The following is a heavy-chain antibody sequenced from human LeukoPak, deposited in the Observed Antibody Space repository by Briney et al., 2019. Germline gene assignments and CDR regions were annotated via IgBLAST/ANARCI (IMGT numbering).Heavy chain of an antibody. CDR2: IIRILGIA. CDR3: AIDDSYYFDY. J-gene: IGHJ4*02. V-gene: IGHV1-69*04. Sequence: ASVKVSCKASGGTFSSYAISWVRQAPGQGLEWMGRIIRILGIANYAQKFQGRVTITADKSTSTAYMELSSLRSEDTAVYYCAIDDSYYFDYWGQGTLVTVSS. D-gene: IGHD4-11*01. CDR1: GGTFSSYA.